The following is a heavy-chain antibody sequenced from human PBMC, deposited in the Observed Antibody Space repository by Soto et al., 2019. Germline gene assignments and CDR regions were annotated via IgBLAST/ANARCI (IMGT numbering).Heavy chain of an antibody. CDR3: ASKSIAVAAPFDY. V-gene: IGHV1-69*13. CDR2: IIPIFGTA. Sequence: SVKVSCKASGGTFSSYAISWVRQAPGQGLEWMGGIIPIFGTANYAQKFQGRVTITADESTSTAYMELSSLRSEDTAVYYCASKSIAVAAPFDYWGQGTLVTVSS. J-gene: IGHJ4*02. D-gene: IGHD6-19*01. CDR1: GGTFSSYA.